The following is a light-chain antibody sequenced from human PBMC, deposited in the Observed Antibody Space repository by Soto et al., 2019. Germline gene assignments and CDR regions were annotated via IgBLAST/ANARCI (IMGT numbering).Light chain of an antibody. J-gene: IGLJ2*01. CDR1: SSNVGSND. CDR2: DNR. V-gene: IGLV1-51*01. CDR3: GTWDSSLSVVV. Sequence: QSVLTQPPSVSAAPGQMVTISCSGSSSNVGSNDVAWYQQLPGTAPKLLIYDNRNRPSGIPDRFSGSKSGTSATLGITGRQTEDEADYYCGTWDSSLSVVVFGGGTKLTVL.